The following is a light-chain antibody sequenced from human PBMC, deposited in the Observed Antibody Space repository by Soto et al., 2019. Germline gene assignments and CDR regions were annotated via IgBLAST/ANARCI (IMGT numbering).Light chain of an antibody. J-gene: IGKJ1*01. CDR2: KAS. CDR1: QSISSW. V-gene: IGKV1-5*03. CDR3: QQYNSYPWT. Sequence: DIQMTQSPCTLSASVGDRVTITCRASQSISSWLAWYQQKPGKAPKLLIYKASTLESGVPSRFSGSGSRTEFTLTISSLQPDDFATYYCQQYNSYPWTFGQGTKVDIK.